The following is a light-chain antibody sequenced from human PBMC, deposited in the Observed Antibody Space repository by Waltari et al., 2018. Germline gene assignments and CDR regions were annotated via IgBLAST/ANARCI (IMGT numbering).Light chain of an antibody. CDR1: RGVSYNY. CDR2: AAS. CDR3: QQYGSSPWT. V-gene: IGKV3-20*01. J-gene: IGKJ1*01. Sequence: DIVLTQSPGTLSLSPGERAPLSCRASRGVSYNYLAWYQQKPGQAPRLLIYAASSRATGIPDRFSGSGSGTDFTLTITRVEPEDFAVYYCQQYGSSPWTFGQGTKVDIK.